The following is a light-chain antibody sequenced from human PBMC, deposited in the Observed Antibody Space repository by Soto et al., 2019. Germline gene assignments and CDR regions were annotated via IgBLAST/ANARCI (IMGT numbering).Light chain of an antibody. CDR2: GAS. CDR1: QSISSY. J-gene: IGKJ4*01. Sequence: DIQMTQSPSSLSASVGDRVTITCRASQSISSYLNWYQQKPGKAPKVLIYGASSLQSGVPLRFSGSGSGTDFTLNISSLQSEDFASYYCQQSHSTPLTFCGGTKVEIK. CDR3: QQSHSTPLT. V-gene: IGKV1-39*01.